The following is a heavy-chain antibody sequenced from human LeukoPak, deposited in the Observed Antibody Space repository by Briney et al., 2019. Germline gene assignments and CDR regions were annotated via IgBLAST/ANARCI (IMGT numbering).Heavy chain of an antibody. V-gene: IGHV3-30*18. J-gene: IGHJ4*02. CDR2: ISYYGSNK. Sequence: GGSLRLSCAGSGFTFSSYGMHWVRQAPGKGLEWVAVISYYGSNKYSADSVKGRFTISRDNSTNTLYLQMNSLRAEDTSVYYCAKDRWQQLENYFDYWGQGTLVTVSS. CDR3: AKDRWQQLENYFDY. CDR1: GFTFSSYG. D-gene: IGHD6-13*01.